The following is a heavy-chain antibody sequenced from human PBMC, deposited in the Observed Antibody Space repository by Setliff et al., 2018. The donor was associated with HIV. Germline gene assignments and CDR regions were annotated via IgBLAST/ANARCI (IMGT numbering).Heavy chain of an antibody. CDR3: ARVTRSGSGWFWEHYFDS. Sequence: NPSETLSLTCTVSSDSTSNHYWSWVRQPPGKGLEWIGYVYNTGITSYNPSLKSRLTISVDMSQNQVSLKMRSVTAADTAVYYCARVTRSGSGWFWEHYFDSWGQGSLVTVSS. CDR2: VYNTGIT. V-gene: IGHV4-59*11. D-gene: IGHD6-19*01. J-gene: IGHJ4*02. CDR1: SDSTSNHY.